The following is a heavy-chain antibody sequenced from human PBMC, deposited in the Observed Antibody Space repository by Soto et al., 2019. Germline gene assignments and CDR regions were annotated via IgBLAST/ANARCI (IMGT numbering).Heavy chain of an antibody. J-gene: IGHJ4*02. Sequence: SETLSLTCAVYGESFSGYYWTWIRQPPGEGLEWIGEITRSGNTNYNPSLKSRVTISADTSKNQFSLELTSVTAADTAVYYCARAAIKGHQVAGQPHTSQTLDYWGQGTLVTVSS. V-gene: IGHV4-34*01. CDR3: ARAAIKGHQVAGQPHTSQTLDY. D-gene: IGHD1-1*01. CDR1: GESFSGYY. CDR2: ITRSGNT.